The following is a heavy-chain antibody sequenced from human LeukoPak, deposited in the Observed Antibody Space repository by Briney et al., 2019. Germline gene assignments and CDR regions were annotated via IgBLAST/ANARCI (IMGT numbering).Heavy chain of an antibody. CDR2: ISSSSSYI. Sequence: PGGSLRLSCAASGFTFSSYAMNWVRQAPGKGLEWVSSISSSSSYIYYADSVKGRFTISRDNAKNTLYLQMNSLRAEDTAVYYCARDRPGSQGPYFDYWGQGTLVTVSS. CDR3: ARDRPGSQGPYFDY. D-gene: IGHD1-26*01. J-gene: IGHJ4*02. CDR1: GFTFSSYA. V-gene: IGHV3-21*01.